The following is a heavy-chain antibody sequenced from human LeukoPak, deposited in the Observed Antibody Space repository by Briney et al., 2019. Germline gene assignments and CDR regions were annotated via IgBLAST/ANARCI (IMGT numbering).Heavy chain of an antibody. J-gene: IGHJ4*02. CDR3: ARVEVGARGYDY. CDR1: GFTVSSNY. CDR2: IYGGGST. Sequence: GGSLRLSCAASGFTVSSNYMSWVRQAPGKGLEWVSVIYGGGSTYYADSVKGRFTISRDNSKNTLYLQMNSLRAEDTAVYYCARVEVGARGYDYWGQGTLVTVSS. D-gene: IGHD1-26*01. V-gene: IGHV3-53*01.